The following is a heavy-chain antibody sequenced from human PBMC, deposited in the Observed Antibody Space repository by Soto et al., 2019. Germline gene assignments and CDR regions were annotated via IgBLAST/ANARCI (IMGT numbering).Heavy chain of an antibody. CDR3: APSGGGGYLS. J-gene: IGHJ5*02. CDR2: LNPNSGDT. V-gene: IGHV1-8*01. Sequence: QVQLVQSGAEVKKPGASVKVSCKASGYTFSSYDINWVRQATGQGLEWMGWLNPNSGDTGYAQKFQGRVTLTRNTYINTAYIELSSLTSDDTAVYYCAPSGGGGYLSWGQGTLVTVSS. CDR1: GYTFSSYD. D-gene: IGHD6-19*01.